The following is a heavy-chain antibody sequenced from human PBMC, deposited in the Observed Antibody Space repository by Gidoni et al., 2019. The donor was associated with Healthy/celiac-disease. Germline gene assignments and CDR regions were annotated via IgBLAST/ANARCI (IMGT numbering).Heavy chain of an antibody. CDR2: INHSGST. Sequence: QVQLQQWGAGLLKPSETLSLTCAVYGGSFSGSYWSWIRQPPGTGLEWIGEINHSGSTNYNPSLKSRVTISVDTSKNQFSLKLSSVTAADTAVYYCERGLGGPTVVRGYYFDYWGQGTLVTVSS. CDR1: GGSFSGSY. V-gene: IGHV4-34*01. CDR3: ERGLGGPTVVRGYYFDY. J-gene: IGHJ4*02. D-gene: IGHD4-17*01.